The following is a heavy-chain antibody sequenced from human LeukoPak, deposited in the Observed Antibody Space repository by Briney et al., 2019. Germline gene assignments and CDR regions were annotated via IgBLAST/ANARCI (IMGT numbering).Heavy chain of an antibody. CDR3: GRDRALAGTAPDAFDI. J-gene: IGHJ3*02. V-gene: IGHV1-2*02. CDR2: INPNSGGV. D-gene: IGHD6-19*01. CDR1: GYTFTDYY. Sequence: ASVKVSCKASGYTFTDYYMHWVRQAPGQGLEWMGWINPNSGGVKYAQKFQGRVTMTRDTSISTAYLELTRLRSDDSAVYYCGRDRALAGTAPDAFDIWGQGTMVTVSS.